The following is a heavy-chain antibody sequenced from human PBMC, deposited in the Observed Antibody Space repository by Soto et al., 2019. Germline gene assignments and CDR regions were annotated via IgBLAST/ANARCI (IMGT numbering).Heavy chain of an antibody. Sequence: PSETLSLTCTVSGGSISSGDYYWSWIRQPPGKGLEWIGYIYYSGSTYYNPSLKSRVTISVDTSKNQFSLKLSSVTAADTAVYYCARLITYYYGSAWFDPWGQGTLVPVSS. J-gene: IGHJ5*02. CDR1: GGSISSGDYY. D-gene: IGHD3-10*01. CDR2: IYYSGST. CDR3: ARLITYYYGSAWFDP. V-gene: IGHV4-30-4*01.